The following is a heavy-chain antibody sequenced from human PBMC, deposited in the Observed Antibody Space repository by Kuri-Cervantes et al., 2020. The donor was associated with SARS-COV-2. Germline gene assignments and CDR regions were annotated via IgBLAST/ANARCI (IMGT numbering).Heavy chain of an antibody. J-gene: IGHJ4*02. CDR2: INSDGSST. D-gene: IGHD4-17*01. Sequence: GESLKISCAASGFTFSSYWMHWVRQAPGKGLVWVSRINSDGSSTSYADSVKGRFTISRDNAKSSLYLQMTSLRANDTGVYYCARVGFYGDYDFDYWGQGTLVTVSS. CDR1: GFTFSSYW. V-gene: IGHV3-74*01. CDR3: ARVGFYGDYDFDY.